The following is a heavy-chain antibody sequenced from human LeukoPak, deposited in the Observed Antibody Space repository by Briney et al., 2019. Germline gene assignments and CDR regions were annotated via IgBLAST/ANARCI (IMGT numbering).Heavy chain of an antibody. D-gene: IGHD2-8*01. J-gene: IGHJ4*02. CDR2: IYYSGST. V-gene: IGHV4-39*01. Sequence: SETLSLTCTVSGGSISSSSYYWGWIRQPPGTGLEWIGSIYYSGSTYYNPSLKSRVTISVDTSKNQFSLKLSSVTAADTAVYYCARRRFVRGPDVVNPFDYWGQGTLVTVSS. CDR1: GGSISSSSYY. CDR3: ARRRFVRGPDVVNPFDY.